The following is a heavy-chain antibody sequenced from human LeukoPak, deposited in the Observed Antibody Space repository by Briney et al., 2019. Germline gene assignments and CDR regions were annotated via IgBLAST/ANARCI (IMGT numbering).Heavy chain of an antibody. CDR1: GFTFSSYW. CDR2: IKQDGSEK. J-gene: IGHJ6*02. D-gene: IGHD3-3*01. CDR3: ARVGGSSCMDV. Sequence: GGSLRLSCVVSGFTFSSYWMSWVRQAPGKGLEWVANIKQDGSEKYYLDSVKGRFTISRDNAKNSLYLQMNSLRAEDTAVYYCARVGGSSCMDVWGQGTTVTVSS. V-gene: IGHV3-7*01.